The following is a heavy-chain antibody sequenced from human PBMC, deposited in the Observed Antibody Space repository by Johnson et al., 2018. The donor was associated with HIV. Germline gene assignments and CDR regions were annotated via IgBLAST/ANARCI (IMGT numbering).Heavy chain of an antibody. CDR2: ISYDGSNK. J-gene: IGHJ3*02. Sequence: QEQLVESGGGVVQPVRSLRLSCAASGFTFSSYAMHWVRQAPGKGLEWVAVISYDGSNKYYADSVKGRFTISRDNSKNTLYLQMNSLRAEDTAVYYCARGEDGVDAFDIWGQGTMVTVSS. CDR1: GFTFSSYA. D-gene: IGHD4-17*01. V-gene: IGHV3-30-3*01. CDR3: ARGEDGVDAFDI.